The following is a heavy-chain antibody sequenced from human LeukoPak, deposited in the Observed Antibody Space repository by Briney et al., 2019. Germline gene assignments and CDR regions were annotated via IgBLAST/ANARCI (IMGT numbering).Heavy chain of an antibody. D-gene: IGHD3-10*01. CDR2: ISWNGGTT. CDR1: GFSFQDYT. V-gene: IGHV3-43*01. CDR3: AKERIGGSLDY. J-gene: IGHJ4*02. Sequence: GGSLRLSCAASGFSFQDYTMHWVRQSPGKGLEWVSQISWNGGTTYYADSVKGRFTISRDNSRNSLYLQMNSLRTEDTALYYCAKERIGGSLDYWGQGTLLTVSS.